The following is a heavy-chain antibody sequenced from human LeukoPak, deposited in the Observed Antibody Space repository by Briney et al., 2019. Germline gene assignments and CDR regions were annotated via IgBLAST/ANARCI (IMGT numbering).Heavy chain of an antibody. CDR1: GYNLLSFD. V-gene: IGHV1-8*03. CDR2: MNPSSGHT. J-gene: IGHJ6*03. CDR3: ARGLIAAAGYYYFYMDV. Sequence: ASVKVSCEASGYNLLSFDINWVRQATGQGLEWMGWMNPSSGHTGYAQKFHDRLTITRDTSTSTAYMELSSLRSEDTAVYYCARGLIAAAGYYYFYMDVWGKGTTVTVSS. D-gene: IGHD6-13*01.